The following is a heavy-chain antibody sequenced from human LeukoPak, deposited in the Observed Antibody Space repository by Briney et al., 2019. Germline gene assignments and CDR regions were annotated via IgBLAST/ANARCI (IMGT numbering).Heavy chain of an antibody. CDR1: GGSISSYY. Sequence: PSETLSLTCTVSGGSISSYYWSWIRQHPGKGLEWIGYIYYSGSTYYNPSLKSRVTISVDTSKNHFSLKLSSVTAADTAVYYCARGYDSTGYYDYWGQGTLVTVSS. J-gene: IGHJ4*02. CDR2: IYYSGST. V-gene: IGHV4-59*06. D-gene: IGHD3-22*01. CDR3: ARGYDSTGYYDY.